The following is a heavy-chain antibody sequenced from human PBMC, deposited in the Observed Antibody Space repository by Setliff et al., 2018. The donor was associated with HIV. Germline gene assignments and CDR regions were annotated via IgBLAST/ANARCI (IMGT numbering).Heavy chain of an antibody. J-gene: IGHJ4*02. CDR3: ARDPYCPNTCYEDFTFDS. D-gene: IGHD2-8*01. CDR1: GGSISSGSYY. V-gene: IGHV4-61*09. Sequence: SETLSLTCTVSGGSISSGSYYWSWIQQPAGKGLEWIGHISSSGITNYNPSLKSRLTISLDTSKNQFSLQVTSVTAADTAVYYCARDPYCPNTCYEDFTFDSWGQGTLVTVSS. CDR2: ISSSGIT.